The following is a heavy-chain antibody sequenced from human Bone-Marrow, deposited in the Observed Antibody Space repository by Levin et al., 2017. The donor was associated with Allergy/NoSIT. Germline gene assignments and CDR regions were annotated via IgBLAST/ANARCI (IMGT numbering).Heavy chain of an antibody. Sequence: PGGSLRLSCAASGFRFNEHGMSWVRQVPGKGLEWVSGIDWNGANIGYSDSVKGRFTISRDNGKNSLYLQMNSLTAEDTALYYCAREPYSSTWYEFDYWGQGSLVTVSS. D-gene: IGHD6-13*01. CDR1: GFRFNEHG. CDR3: AREPYSSTWYEFDY. J-gene: IGHJ4*02. V-gene: IGHV3-20*04. CDR2: IDWNGANI.